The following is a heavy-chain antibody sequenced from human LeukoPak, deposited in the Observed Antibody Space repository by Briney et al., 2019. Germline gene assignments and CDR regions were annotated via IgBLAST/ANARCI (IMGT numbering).Heavy chain of an antibody. J-gene: IGHJ6*03. CDR3: ARAPPGAHSSSVYYYYYYMDV. CDR1: GGSISSGGYS. D-gene: IGHD6-6*01. Sequence: PSETLSLTCAVSGGSISSGGYSWSWIRQPPGKGLEWIGYIYQSGSTNYNPSLKSRVTISVDTSKNRFSLKLSSVTAADTAVYYCARAPPGAHSSSVYYYYYYMDVWGKGTTVTVSS. CDR2: IYQSGST. V-gene: IGHV4-30-2*01.